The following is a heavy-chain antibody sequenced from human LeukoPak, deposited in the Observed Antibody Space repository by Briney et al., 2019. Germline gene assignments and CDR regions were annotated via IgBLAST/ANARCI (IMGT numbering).Heavy chain of an antibody. CDR2: IYYSGNT. Sequence: SETLSLTCTVSGVSISSSNSYWGWIRQPPGKGLEWIGSIYYSGNTYYNPSLKSRPTMSVDTSKNQFSLKLGSVTAVDTAVYYCANKPEGSHAFNIWGQGTMVTVSS. CDR3: ANKPEGSHAFNI. V-gene: IGHV4-39*07. J-gene: IGHJ3*02. CDR1: GVSISSSNSY.